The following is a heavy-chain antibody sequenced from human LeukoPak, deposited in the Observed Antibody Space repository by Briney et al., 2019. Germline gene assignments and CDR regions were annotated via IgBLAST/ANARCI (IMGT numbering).Heavy chain of an antibody. J-gene: IGHJ3*02. V-gene: IGHV3-11*04. Sequence: GGSLRLSCAASGFTFSNAWMSWVRQAPGKGLEWVSYISISGTTMLYADSVKGRFTISRDNSRTSLYLQMSSLRAEDTAVYYCARGGSSGYHYNAFDIWGLGTMVTVSS. D-gene: IGHD3-22*01. CDR1: GFTFSNAW. CDR2: ISISGTTM. CDR3: ARGGSSGYHYNAFDI.